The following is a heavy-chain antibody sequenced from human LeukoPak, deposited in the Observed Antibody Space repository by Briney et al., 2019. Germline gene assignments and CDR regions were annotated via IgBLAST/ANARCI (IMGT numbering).Heavy chain of an antibody. Sequence: GASVKVSCKASGYTFTSYYMHWVRQAPGQGLEWMGIINPSAGSTSYAQKFQGRVTMTRDTSTSTVYMELSSLRSEDTAVYYCARGHVYCSSTSCSLSWFDPWGQGTLVTVSS. CDR2: INPSAGST. D-gene: IGHD2-2*01. CDR1: GYTFTSYY. CDR3: ARGHVYCSSTSCSLSWFDP. J-gene: IGHJ5*02. V-gene: IGHV1-46*01.